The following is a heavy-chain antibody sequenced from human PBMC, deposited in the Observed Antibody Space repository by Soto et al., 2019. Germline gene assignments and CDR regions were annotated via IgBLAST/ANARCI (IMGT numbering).Heavy chain of an antibody. V-gene: IGHV1-18*01. D-gene: IGHD2-8*01. CDR1: GYTFTRYG. Sequence: QGQLVQSGAAVKKPGASVKVSCKASGYTFTRYGISWVRQAPGQGLEWMGWISGYNGDTNYAQKFQGRVTMTVDTSTTTAFMELTSLTSDDRAVYYCAKNGQPPYYYYGMDVWGQGTTVTVSS. CDR2: ISGYNGDT. J-gene: IGHJ6*02. CDR3: AKNGQPPYYYYGMDV.